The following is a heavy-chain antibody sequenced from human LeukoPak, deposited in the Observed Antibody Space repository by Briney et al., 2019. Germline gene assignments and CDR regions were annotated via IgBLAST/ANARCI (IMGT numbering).Heavy chain of an antibody. CDR2: INSDGSST. CDR3: AELGITMIGGV. V-gene: IGHV3-74*01. Sequence: TGGSLRLSCAASGFTFEDYTMHWVRQAPGKGLVWVSRINSDGSSTSYADSVKGRFTISRDNAKNSLYLQMNSLRAEDTAVYYCAELGITMIGGVWGKGTTVTISS. J-gene: IGHJ6*04. CDR1: GFTFEDYT. D-gene: IGHD3-10*02.